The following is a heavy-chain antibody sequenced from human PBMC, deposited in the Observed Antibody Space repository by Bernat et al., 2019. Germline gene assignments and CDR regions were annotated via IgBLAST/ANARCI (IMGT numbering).Heavy chain of an antibody. CDR1: GGTFSSYA. Sequence: QVQLVQSGAEVKKPGSSVKVSCKASGGTFSSYAISWVRQAPGQGLGWMGGIIPIFGTANYTQKFQGRVTITADESTSTAYMGLSSLRSEDTAVYYCARYRSVAAAGPYYFDYWGQGTLVTVSS. CDR3: ARYRSVAAAGPYYFDY. D-gene: IGHD6-13*01. CDR2: IIPIFGTA. J-gene: IGHJ4*02. V-gene: IGHV1-69*12.